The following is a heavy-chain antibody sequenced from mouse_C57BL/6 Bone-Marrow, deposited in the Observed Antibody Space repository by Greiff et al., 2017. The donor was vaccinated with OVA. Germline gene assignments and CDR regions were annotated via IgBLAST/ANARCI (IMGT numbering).Heavy chain of an antibody. V-gene: IGHV1-59*01. D-gene: IGHD1-1*02. J-gene: IGHJ3*01. CDR1: GYTFTSYW. CDR3: ARDGYGPY. CDR2: IDPSDSYT. Sequence: VQLQQSGPELVRPGTSVKLSCKASGYTFTSYWMHWVKQRPGQGLEWIGVIDPSDSYTNYNQKFKGKATLTVDTSSSTAYMQLSSLTSEDSAVYYCARDGYGPYWGQGTLVTVSA.